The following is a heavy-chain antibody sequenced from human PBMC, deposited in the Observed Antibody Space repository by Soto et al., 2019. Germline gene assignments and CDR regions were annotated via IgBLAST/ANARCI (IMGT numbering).Heavy chain of an antibody. CDR2: IVVGSGNT. V-gene: IGHV1-58*01. CDR3: AAEVTAAGTLYYYYGMDV. CDR1: GFTFTSSA. Sequence: SVKVSCKASGFTFTSSAVQWVRQARGQRLEWIGWIVVGSGNTNYAQKFQERVTITRDMSTSTAYMELSSLRSEDTAVYYCAAEVTAAGTLYYYYGMDVWGQGTTVTVSS. D-gene: IGHD6-13*01. J-gene: IGHJ6*02.